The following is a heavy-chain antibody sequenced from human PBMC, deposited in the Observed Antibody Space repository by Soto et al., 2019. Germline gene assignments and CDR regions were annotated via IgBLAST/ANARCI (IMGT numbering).Heavy chain of an antibody. Sequence: QVQLVESGGGVVQPGRSLRLSCAASGFTFSSYGMHWVRQAPGKGLEWVAVISYDGSNKYYADSVKGRFTISRDNSKNTLYLQMNSLRAEDKAVYYCAKDAVITMVRGVIIHYFDYWGQGTLVTVSS. CDR3: AKDAVITMVRGVIIHYFDY. V-gene: IGHV3-30*18. J-gene: IGHJ4*02. CDR2: ISYDGSNK. CDR1: GFTFSSYG. D-gene: IGHD3-10*01.